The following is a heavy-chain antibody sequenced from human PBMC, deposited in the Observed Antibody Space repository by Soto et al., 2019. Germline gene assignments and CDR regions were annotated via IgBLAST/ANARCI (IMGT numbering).Heavy chain of an antibody. CDR3: AKDTGGATTGPLDY. CDR1: GFTVSSYG. Sequence: QVQLVESGGGVVQPGRSLRLSCAASGFTVSSYGMHWVRQAPGKGLEWVAVISYDGSNKYYADSVKGRFTISRDNSKNTLYLQMNSLRPEATAVYDFAKDTGGATTGPLDYWVQGTLVTVSS. D-gene: IGHD1-26*01. CDR2: ISYDGSNK. V-gene: IGHV3-30*18. J-gene: IGHJ4*02.